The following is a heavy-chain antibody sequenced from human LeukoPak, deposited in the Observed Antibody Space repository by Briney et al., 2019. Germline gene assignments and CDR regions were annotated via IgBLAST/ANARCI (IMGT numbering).Heavy chain of an antibody. J-gene: IGHJ4*02. D-gene: IGHD5-18*01. CDR3: ARRRYSYGLKYFDY. CDR1: GFTFTAYA. CDR2: IYHSGST. Sequence: PGGSLRLSCAASGFTFTAYAMSWVRQAPGKGLEWIGSIYHSGSTYYNPSLKSRVTISVDTSKNQFSLKLSSVTAADTAVYYCARRRYSYGLKYFDYWGQGTLVTVSS. V-gene: IGHV4-38-2*01.